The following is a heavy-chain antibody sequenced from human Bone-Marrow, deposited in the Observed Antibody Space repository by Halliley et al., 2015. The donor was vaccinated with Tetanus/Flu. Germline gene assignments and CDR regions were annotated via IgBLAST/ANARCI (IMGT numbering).Heavy chain of an antibody. V-gene: IGHV3-30*10. J-gene: IGHJ6*02. Sequence: NAYYTTSVKGRFTISRDNSNNTLFLHMSSLRPEDTGVYYCAQDRLKTGSGPAGTYYYNYGMDVWGHGTAVTVSS. CDR3: AQDRLKTGSGPAGTYYYNYGMDV. D-gene: IGHD3-10*01.